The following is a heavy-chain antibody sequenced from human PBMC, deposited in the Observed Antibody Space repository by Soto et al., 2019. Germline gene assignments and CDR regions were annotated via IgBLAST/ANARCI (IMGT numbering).Heavy chain of an antibody. D-gene: IGHD6-13*01. J-gene: IGHJ4*02. CDR1: GDSVSSNSVV. Sequence: SETLSLTCAISGDSVSSNSVVWNWIRQSPSRGLEWLGRTYYISKWYYEYAESVKSRIIINPDTSKNQLFLQLNSVTSEDTGVYYCARLVGNSWIDYWGQGTLVTVSS. CDR3: ARLVGNSWIDY. CDR2: TYYISKWYY. V-gene: IGHV6-1*01.